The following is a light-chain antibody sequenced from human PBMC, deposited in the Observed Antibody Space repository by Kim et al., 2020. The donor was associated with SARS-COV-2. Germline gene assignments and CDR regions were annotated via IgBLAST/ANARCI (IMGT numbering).Light chain of an antibody. J-gene: IGLJ1*01. Sequence: QSALTQPPSVSGSPGQSVTISCTGTSSDVGAYNRVSWYRQAPGTAPRLVIYEVANRPSGVPDRFSGSKSGNTASLTISGLQAEDEADYFCSSHTGNSYVFGTGTKVTVL. CDR3: SSHTGNSYV. CDR1: SSDVGAYNR. CDR2: EVA. V-gene: IGLV2-18*02.